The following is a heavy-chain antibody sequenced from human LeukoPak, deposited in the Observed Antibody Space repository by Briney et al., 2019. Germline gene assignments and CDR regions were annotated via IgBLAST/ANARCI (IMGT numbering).Heavy chain of an antibody. CDR3: ARDRAIVHFDY. J-gene: IGHJ4*02. Sequence: VASVTVSFKASGYTFTRHSINWIRQAPGQGLEWMGWINMNTGNPTYAQGFAGRLVFSLDTSASTAYLQISSLKSKDTAVYYCARDRAIVHFDYWGQGTLATVSS. CDR1: GYTFTRHS. V-gene: IGHV7-4-1*02. CDR2: INMNTGNP. D-gene: IGHD3-16*02.